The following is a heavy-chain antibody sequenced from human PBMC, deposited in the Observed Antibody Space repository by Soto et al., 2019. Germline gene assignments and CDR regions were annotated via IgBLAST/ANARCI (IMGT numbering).Heavy chain of an antibody. Sequence: GGSLRLSCAASGFTFSNAWMNWVRQAPGKGLEWVGRIKSKTDGGTTDYAAPMKGRFTISRDDSKNTLYLQMNSLKTEDTAVYYCTTEFYDFWSGHYYYGMDVWGQGTTVTVSS. CDR1: GFTFSNAW. CDR3: TTEFYDFWSGHYYYGMDV. D-gene: IGHD3-3*01. J-gene: IGHJ6*02. V-gene: IGHV3-15*07. CDR2: IKSKTDGGTT.